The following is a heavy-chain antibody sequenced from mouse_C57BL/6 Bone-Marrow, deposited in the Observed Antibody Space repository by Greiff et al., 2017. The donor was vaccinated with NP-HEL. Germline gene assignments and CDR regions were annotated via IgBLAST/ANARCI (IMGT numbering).Heavy chain of an antibody. D-gene: IGHD2-1*01. CDR1: GFSLSTSNMG. Sequence: QVTLKESGPGILQPSQTLSLTCSFSGFSLSTSNMGIGWIRQPSGKGLEWLAHIWWNDDKYYNSALKSRLTIAKDTSNNPVFLKITSVYTADTATYYCAQIGYGNYGFFDYWGQGTTLTVSS. V-gene: IGHV8-5*01. CDR2: IWWNDDK. CDR3: AQIGYGNYGFFDY. J-gene: IGHJ2*01.